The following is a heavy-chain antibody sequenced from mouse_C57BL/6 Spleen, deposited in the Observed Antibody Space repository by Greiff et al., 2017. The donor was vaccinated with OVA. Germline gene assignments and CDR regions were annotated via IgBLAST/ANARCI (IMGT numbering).Heavy chain of an antibody. J-gene: IGHJ3*01. CDR3: ARDGDYDAWFAY. CDR1: GFSLTSYG. Sequence: VKVVESGPGLVQPSQSLSITCTVSGFSLTSYGVHWVRQSPGKGLEWLGVIWSGGSTDYNAAFISRLSISKDNSKSQVFFKMNSLQADDTAIYYCARDGDYDAWFAYWGQGTLVTVSA. D-gene: IGHD2-4*01. V-gene: IGHV2-2*01. CDR2: IWSGGST.